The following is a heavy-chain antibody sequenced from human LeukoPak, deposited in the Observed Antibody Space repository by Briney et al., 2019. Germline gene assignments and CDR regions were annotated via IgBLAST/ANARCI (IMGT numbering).Heavy chain of an antibody. V-gene: IGHV4-59*01. CDR2: IHHSGSAAY. CDR1: DGSITRYY. D-gene: IGHD5-18*01. CDR3: ARGKAGSYGYLRAYYFDY. J-gene: IGHJ4*02. Sequence: SETLSLTCNVSDGSITRYYWNWIRQPPGGGLQWIGWIHHSGSAAYNHNPSLNSRVTMSVDTSKNQFSLNLKSVTAADTAIYYCARGKAGSYGYLRAYYFDYWGQGTLVTVSS.